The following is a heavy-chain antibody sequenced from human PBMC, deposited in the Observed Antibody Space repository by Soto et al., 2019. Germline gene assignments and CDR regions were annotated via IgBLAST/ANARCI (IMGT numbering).Heavy chain of an antibody. CDR2: FDPEDGET. D-gene: IGHD3-10*01. CDR1: GYTLTELS. J-gene: IGHJ4*02. V-gene: IGHV1-24*01. CDR3: ATELYGSGSYYKTG. Sequence: SVKGSCSVSGYTLTELSMHWVRQAPGKGLEWMGGFDPEDGETIYAQKFQGRVTMTEDTSTDTAYMELSSLRSEDTAVYYCATELYGSGSYYKTGWGQGTLVTVSS.